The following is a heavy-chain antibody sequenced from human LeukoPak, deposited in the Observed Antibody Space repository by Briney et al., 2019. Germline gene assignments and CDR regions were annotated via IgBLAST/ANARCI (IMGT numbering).Heavy chain of an antibody. V-gene: IGHV3-48*03. CDR1: GFTFSSYW. J-gene: IGHJ3*02. CDR3: ARDDYGGTFDAFDI. CDR2: IGSGGGSI. Sequence: PGGSLRLSCAASGFTFSSYWMSWVRQAPGKGLEWVSYIGSGGGSIYYADSVRGRFTSSRDNAKKSLFLQMNSLRVEDTAVYYCARDDYGGTFDAFDIWGQGAMVTVSS. D-gene: IGHD4-17*01.